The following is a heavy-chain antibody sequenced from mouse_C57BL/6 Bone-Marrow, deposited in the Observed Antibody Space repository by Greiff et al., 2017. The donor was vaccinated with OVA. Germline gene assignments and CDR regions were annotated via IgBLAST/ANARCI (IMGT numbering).Heavy chain of an antibody. CDR2: IRSKSNNYAT. CDR1: GFSFNTYA. Sequence: EVKLVESGGGLVQPKGSLKLSCAASGFSFNTYAMNWVRQAPGKGLEWVARIRSKSNNYATYYADSVKDRFTISRDDSESMLYLQMNNLKTEDTAMYYCVRQGVTTRYYAMDYWGQGTSVTVSS. J-gene: IGHJ4*01. V-gene: IGHV10-1*01. D-gene: IGHD2-2*01. CDR3: VRQGVTTRYYAMDY.